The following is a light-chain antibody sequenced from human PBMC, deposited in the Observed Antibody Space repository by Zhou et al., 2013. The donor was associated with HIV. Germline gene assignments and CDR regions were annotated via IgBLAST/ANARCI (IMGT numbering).Light chain of an antibody. J-gene: IGKJ3*01. CDR3: QDYENIPIFT. Sequence: DIHLTQSPSSLSASVGDRVTITCQASQGISNFLNWYQQKPGKAPKLLIYDTSNLQTGVPSRFSGSGSGTDFTFTISSLQPEDIATYYCQDYENIPIFTFGPGTKVDI. V-gene: IGKV1-33*01. CDR1: QGISNF. CDR2: DTS.